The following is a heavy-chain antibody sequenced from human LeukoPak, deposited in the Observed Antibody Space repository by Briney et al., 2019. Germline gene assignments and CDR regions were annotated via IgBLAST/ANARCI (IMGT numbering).Heavy chain of an antibody. CDR1: GGSFSGYY. V-gene: IGHV4-34*01. Sequence: PSETLSLTCAVYGGSFSGYYWSWIRQPPGKGLEWIGEINHSGSTNYNPSLKSRVTISVDTSKNQFSLKLSSVTAADTAVYYCAGRDYYYYYGMDVWGQGTTVTVSS. CDR3: AGRDYYYYYGMDV. J-gene: IGHJ6*02. CDR2: INHSGST.